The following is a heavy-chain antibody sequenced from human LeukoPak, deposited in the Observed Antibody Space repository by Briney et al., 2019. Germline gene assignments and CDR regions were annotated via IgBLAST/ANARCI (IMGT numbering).Heavy chain of an antibody. CDR2: INHSGST. J-gene: IGHJ4*02. D-gene: IGHD2-2*03. V-gene: IGHV4-34*01. CDR3: ARGRLGIVALFDY. CDR1: GGSFSGYY. Sequence: SETLSLTCAVYGGSFSGYYWSWIRQPPGKGLEWIGEINHSGSTNYNPSLKSRVTISVDTSKNQVSLKLSSVTAADTAVYYCARGRLGIVALFDYWGQGTLVTVSS.